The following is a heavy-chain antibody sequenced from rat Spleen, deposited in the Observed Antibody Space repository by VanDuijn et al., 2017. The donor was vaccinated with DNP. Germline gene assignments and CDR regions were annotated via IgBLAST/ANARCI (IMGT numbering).Heavy chain of an antibody. J-gene: IGHJ2*01. V-gene: IGHV5-17*01. CDR1: GFTFSDYA. CDR2: ISYDGSRT. Sequence: EVQLVESGGGLVQPGRSLKLSCAASGFTFSDYAMAWVRQAPKKGLAWVATISYDGSRTYYRDSVKGRFTISRDNAKSTLYLQMDSLRSEDTATYYCARQAREDLGDFDYWGQGVMVTVSS. D-gene: IGHD1-11*01. CDR3: ARQAREDLGDFDY.